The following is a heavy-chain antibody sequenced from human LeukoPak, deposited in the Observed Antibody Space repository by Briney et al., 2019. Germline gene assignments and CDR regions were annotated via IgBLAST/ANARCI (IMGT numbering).Heavy chain of an antibody. D-gene: IGHD6-13*01. V-gene: IGHV3-21*01. CDR2: ISSSSSYI. Sequence: PGGPLRLSCAASGFTFSSYSMTWVRQAPGKGLEWVSSISSSSSYIYYADSVKGRFTISRDNAKSSLYLQMNSLRAEDTAVYYCARDHSSSIDCWGQGTLATVSS. J-gene: IGHJ4*02. CDR3: ARDHSSSIDC. CDR1: GFTFSSYS.